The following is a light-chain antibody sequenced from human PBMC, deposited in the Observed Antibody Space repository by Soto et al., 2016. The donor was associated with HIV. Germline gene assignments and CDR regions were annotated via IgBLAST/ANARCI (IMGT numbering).Light chain of an antibody. J-gene: IGLJ2*01. CDR2: KDS. Sequence: SYELTQAPSVSVSPGQTARITCSGDALPKQYAYWYQKKPGQAPVLVIYKDSERPSEIPERFSGSSSGTTVTLTISGVQAEGEADYFCQSADSSYSFVVFGGGTKLTVL. CDR3: QSADSSYSFVV. V-gene: IGLV3-25*03. CDR1: ALPKQY.